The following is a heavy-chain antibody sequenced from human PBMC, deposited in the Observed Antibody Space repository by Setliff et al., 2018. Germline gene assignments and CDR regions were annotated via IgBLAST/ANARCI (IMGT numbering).Heavy chain of an antibody. Sequence: PSETLSLTCTVSGGSISNDSYYWSWIRQPAGKGLEWLGHIHTSGNTNYNPSLKSRVTMATDTSKNQFSLKLSSVTAADAAVYYCARVPALGGMVGTHGIDYWGQGTLVTVSS. J-gene: IGHJ4*02. V-gene: IGHV4-61*09. D-gene: IGHD1-26*01. CDR3: ARVPALGGMVGTHGIDY. CDR2: IHTSGNT. CDR1: GGSISNDSYY.